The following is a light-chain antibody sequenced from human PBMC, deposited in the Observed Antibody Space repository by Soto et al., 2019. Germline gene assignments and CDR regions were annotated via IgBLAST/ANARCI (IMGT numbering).Light chain of an antibody. CDR3: HQYYPPPS. CDR1: QGISSY. CDR2: AAS. Sequence: AIRMTQSPSSLSASTGDRVTITCRASQGISSYLAWYQQKPGKAPKLLIYAASTLQSGVPSRFSGSGSGTDFTPPTSPLQSEDFETYYCHQYYPPPSFGQGTKVEIK. J-gene: IGKJ1*01. V-gene: IGKV1-8*01.